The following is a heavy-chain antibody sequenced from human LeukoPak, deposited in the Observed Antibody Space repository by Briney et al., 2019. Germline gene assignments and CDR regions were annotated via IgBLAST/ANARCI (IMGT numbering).Heavy chain of an antibody. CDR1: GFTLTTYA. Sequence: GGSLRLSCAASGFTLTTYAMTWVRQAPGKGLEWVSAIRASDGSTFYADSVKGRFTISRDFSKNTLYLQMNSLRAEDTAVYYCAKLTSGWFEEFWGQGTLVTVSS. J-gene: IGHJ4*02. CDR2: IRASDGST. D-gene: IGHD3-10*01. V-gene: IGHV3-23*01. CDR3: AKLTSGWFEEF.